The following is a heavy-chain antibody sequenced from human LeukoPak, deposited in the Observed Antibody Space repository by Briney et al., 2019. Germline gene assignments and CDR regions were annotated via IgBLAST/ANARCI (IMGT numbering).Heavy chain of an antibody. CDR3: PRIRCSPTDNTCYNY. V-gene: IGHV4-34*01. J-gene: IGHJ4*02. Sequence: SETLSLTCAVHGVSFSGNYWSWIRQSPEKGLEWIGEIYHSRYTTYNPSLISRVTISADTSENQLSLRLTSVTAADTALYYCPRIRCSPTDNTCYNYWGQATLVTVSS. D-gene: IGHD2/OR15-2a*01. CDR1: GVSFSGNY. CDR2: IYHSRYT.